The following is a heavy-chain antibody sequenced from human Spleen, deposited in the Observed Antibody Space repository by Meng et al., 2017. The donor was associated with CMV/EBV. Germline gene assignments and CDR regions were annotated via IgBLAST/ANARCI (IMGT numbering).Heavy chain of an antibody. J-gene: IGHJ6*02. D-gene: IGHD1-1*01. CDR1: GYTFTSYY. CDR2: INPSGGST. Sequence: ASVKVSCKASGYTFTSYYIHWVRQAPGQGLEWMGIINPSGGSTSYAQKFQGRVTMTRDTSTSTVYMELSSLRSEDTAVYYCARERYNWNDGYDYYYGMDVWGQGTTVTVSS. V-gene: IGHV1-46*01. CDR3: ARERYNWNDGYDYYYGMDV.